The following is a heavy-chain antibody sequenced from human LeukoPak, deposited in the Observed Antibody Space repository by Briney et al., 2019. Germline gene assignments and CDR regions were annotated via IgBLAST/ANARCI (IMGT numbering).Heavy chain of an antibody. CDR2: ISYDGSNK. D-gene: IGHD3-22*01. V-gene: IGHV3-30*18. Sequence: GGSLRLSCAASGFTFSSYGMHWVRQAPGKGLEWVAVISYDGSNKYYADSVKGRFTISRDNSKNTLYLQMNSLRAEDTAVYYCAKDSSYYYESNGYFDYWGQGTLVTVSS. J-gene: IGHJ4*02. CDR1: GFTFSSYG. CDR3: AKDSSYYYESNGYFDY.